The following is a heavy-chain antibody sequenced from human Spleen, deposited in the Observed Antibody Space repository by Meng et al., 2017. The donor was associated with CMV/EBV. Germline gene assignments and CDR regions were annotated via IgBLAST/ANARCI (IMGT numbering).Heavy chain of an antibody. CDR2: ISSIGSTI. CDR1: GFSFSTYS. V-gene: IGHV3-48*04. CDR3: AKVFIPAAVGYYGIDV. Sequence: GESLKISCAASGFSFSTYSMNWVRQAPGKGLEWVSYISSIGSTIYYADSVKGRFTISRDNAKNSLYLQMSSLRAEDTAVYYCAKVFIPAAVGYYGIDVWGQGTTVTVSS. D-gene: IGHD2-2*01. J-gene: IGHJ6*02.